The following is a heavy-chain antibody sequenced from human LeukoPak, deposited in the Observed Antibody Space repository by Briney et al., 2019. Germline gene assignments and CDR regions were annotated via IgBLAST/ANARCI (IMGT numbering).Heavy chain of an antibody. V-gene: IGHV3-23*01. D-gene: IGHD1-26*01. Sequence: GGSLRLSCAASGFTFSSYAMSWVRQAPGKGLEWVSAISGSGGSTYYADSVKGRFTISRDNSKNTLYLQMNSLRAEDTAVYYCAKVFFPEWELLHYFDYWGQGTLVTVSS. J-gene: IGHJ4*02. CDR3: AKVFFPEWELLHYFDY. CDR1: GFTFSSYA. CDR2: ISGSGGST.